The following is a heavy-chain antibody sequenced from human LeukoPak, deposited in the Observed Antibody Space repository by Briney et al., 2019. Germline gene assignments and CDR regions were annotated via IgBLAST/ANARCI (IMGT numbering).Heavy chain of an antibody. J-gene: IGHJ4*02. CDR2: IYPGDSDT. V-gene: IGHV5-51*01. Sequence: GESLKISCKASVFSFTNYWIAWVRQTPGQGLEWMGSIYPGDSDTRYNPSFQGQVTISADKSIKAAYLQWSSLKASDTAIYYCARRGGGSTGGFYFDYWGQGSLVTVSS. CDR3: ARRGGGSTGGFYFDY. CDR1: VFSFTNYW. D-gene: IGHD1-1*01.